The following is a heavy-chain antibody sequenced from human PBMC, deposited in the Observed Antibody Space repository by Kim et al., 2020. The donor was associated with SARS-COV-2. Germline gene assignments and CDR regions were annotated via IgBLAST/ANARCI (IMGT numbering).Heavy chain of an antibody. CDR1: GGSISSSSYY. J-gene: IGHJ4*02. CDR3: ARQPRVVGASIDY. V-gene: IGHV4-39*01. CDR2: IYYSGST. D-gene: IGHD1-26*01. Sequence: SETLSLTCTVSGGSISSSSYYWGWIRQPPGKGLEWIGSIYYSGSTYYNPSLKSRVTISVDTSKNQFSLKLSSVTAADTAVYYCARQPRVVGASIDYWGQG.